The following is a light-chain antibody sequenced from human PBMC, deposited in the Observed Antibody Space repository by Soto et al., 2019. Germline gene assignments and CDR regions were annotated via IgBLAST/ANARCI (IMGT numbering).Light chain of an antibody. CDR3: SSYTTSSIYV. CDR2: EVS. J-gene: IGLJ1*01. CDR1: SSDIGAYNY. V-gene: IGLV2-14*01. Sequence: QSALTQPASVSGSPGQSITIPCTGTSSDIGAYNYVSWFQQHPGKAPKLMIYEVSNRPSGVSDRFSGSKSGNTASLTISGLQAEDEADYYCSSYTTSSIYVFGTGTEVTVL.